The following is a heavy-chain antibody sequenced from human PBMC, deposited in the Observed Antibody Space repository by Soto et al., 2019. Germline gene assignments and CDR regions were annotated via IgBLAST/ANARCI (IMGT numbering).Heavy chain of an antibody. D-gene: IGHD3-10*01. CDR2: ISGGATNI. J-gene: IGHJ3*01. V-gene: IGHV3-11*01. CDR1: GFTFGDFY. Sequence: QVQLVESGGGLVKPGGSLRLSCIASGFTFGDFYMSWIRQAPGKGLERVAYISGGATNIYYSDAVKGRFTISRDNSQNALYQAMNSLRAEDSAVYSWVGRLREGWFGERPVWGEGAMGTVSA. CDR3: VGRLREGWFGERPV.